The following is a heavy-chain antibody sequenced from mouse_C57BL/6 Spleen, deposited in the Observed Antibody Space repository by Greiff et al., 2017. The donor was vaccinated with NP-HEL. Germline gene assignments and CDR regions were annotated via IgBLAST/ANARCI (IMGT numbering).Heavy chain of an antibody. CDR3: ARWAYYSYYYAMDY. CDR1: GYTFTDYY. Sequence: VHLVESGPELVKPGASVKISCKASGYTFTDYYINWVKQRPGQGLEWIGWIYPGSGNTKYNEKFKGKATLTVDTSSSTAYMQLSSLTSEDSAVYFCARWAYYSYYYAMDYWGQGTSVTVSS. V-gene: IGHV1-84*01. D-gene: IGHD2-12*01. J-gene: IGHJ4*01. CDR2: IYPGSGNT.